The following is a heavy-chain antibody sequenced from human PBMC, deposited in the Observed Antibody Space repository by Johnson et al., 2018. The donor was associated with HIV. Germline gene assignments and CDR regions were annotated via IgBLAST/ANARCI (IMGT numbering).Heavy chain of an antibody. Sequence: VQLVESGGGLVQPGRSLRLSCAASGFTFDDYAMHWVRQAPGKGLEWVSGISWNSGSIGYADSVKGRFTIFRDNSKNTLYLQMNRLRTEDTAVYYCARHYCDSSGTHDAFDIWGQWTMVTVSS. CDR3: ARHYCDSSGTHDAFDI. D-gene: IGHD3-22*01. J-gene: IGHJ3*02. CDR2: ISWNSGSI. CDR1: GFTFDDYA. V-gene: IGHV3-9*01.